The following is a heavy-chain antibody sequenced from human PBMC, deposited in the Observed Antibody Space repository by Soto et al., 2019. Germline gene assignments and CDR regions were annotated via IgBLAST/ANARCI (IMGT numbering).Heavy chain of an antibody. J-gene: IGHJ4*02. V-gene: IGHV1-69*02. Sequence: QVQLVQSGAAVKKPGSSVKVSCKASGGTFSSYTISWVRQAPGQGLEWMGRIIPILGIANYAQKFQGRVTITADKSTSTAYMELSSLRSEDTAVYYCARFPRIAAAGSDYWGQGTLVTVSS. CDR3: ARFPRIAAAGSDY. CDR2: IIPILGIA. CDR1: GGTFSSYT. D-gene: IGHD6-13*01.